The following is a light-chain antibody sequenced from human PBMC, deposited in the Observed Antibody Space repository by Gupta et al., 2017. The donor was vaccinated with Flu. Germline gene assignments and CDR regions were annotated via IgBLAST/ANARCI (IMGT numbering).Light chain of an antibody. V-gene: IGLV2-11*01. CDR2: DVI. CDR1: SSDVGRYNY. Sequence: QSALTQPRSVSGSPGQSVTISCTGTSSDVGRYNYVSWYQQLPGIAPKLIIYDVIKRPAGVPDRFSGSKSGTAASLTISGLQAEEEADYYCCSDAGSYTYVFGTGTKVTVL. CDR3: CSDAGSYTYV. J-gene: IGLJ1*01.